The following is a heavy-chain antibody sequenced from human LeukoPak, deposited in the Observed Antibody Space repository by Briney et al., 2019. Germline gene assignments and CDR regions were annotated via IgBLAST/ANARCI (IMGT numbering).Heavy chain of an antibody. D-gene: IGHD3-10*01. J-gene: IGHJ4*02. Sequence: ASVKVSCKASGYTFTGYYMHWVRQPPGQGLGWLGWISPYNGNTKYAQKIQGRATMTTDTSTSTAYLELRSLRSDDTAVYYCARGEYDLLGDYWGQGTLVTVSS. V-gene: IGHV1-18*04. CDR3: ARGEYDLLGDY. CDR2: ISPYNGNT. CDR1: GYTFTGYY.